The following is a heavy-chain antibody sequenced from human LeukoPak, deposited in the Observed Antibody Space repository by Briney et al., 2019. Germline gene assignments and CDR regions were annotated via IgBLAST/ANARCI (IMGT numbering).Heavy chain of an antibody. CDR3: AKAVLWFGSYYFDY. J-gene: IGHJ4*02. Sequence: GGSLRLSCAASGFTFSSYAMSWVRQAPGKGLEWASAISGSGGSTYYADSVKGRFTISRDNSKNTLYLQMNSLRAEDTAVYYCAKAVLWFGSYYFDYWGQGTLVTVSS. V-gene: IGHV3-23*01. CDR2: ISGSGGST. CDR1: GFTFSSYA. D-gene: IGHD3-10*01.